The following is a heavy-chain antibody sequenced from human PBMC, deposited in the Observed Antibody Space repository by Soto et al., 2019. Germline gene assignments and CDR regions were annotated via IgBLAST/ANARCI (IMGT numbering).Heavy chain of an antibody. D-gene: IGHD4-17*01. J-gene: IGHJ4*02. Sequence: LVQSGAEAKKPGTSVKVSCKASGYTFPTSTISWVRQAPRQGLEWMGWIKAYSGSTNYAPKLQGRVTMTTDTSTSTAYLELRSLTSDDTAMYYCAIADYGDDDYWGQGTLVTVSS. V-gene: IGHV1-18*04. CDR3: AIADYGDDDY. CDR1: GYTFPTST. CDR2: IKAYSGST.